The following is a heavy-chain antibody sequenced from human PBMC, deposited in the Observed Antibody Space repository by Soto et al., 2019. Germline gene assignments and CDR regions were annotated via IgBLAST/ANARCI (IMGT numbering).Heavy chain of an antibody. V-gene: IGHV5-51*01. CDR1: GYSFTSHW. D-gene: IGHD5-12*01. J-gene: IGHJ6*03. Sequence: GESLKISCKGSGYSFTSHWIVWVRQMPGKGLEWVGSIYPDDSDTRYSPSFQGQVTISADKSISTAYLQWSSLKASDTAMYFCARIGVATIDYYYFMAVWGKGTTVTVSS. CDR2: IYPDDSDT. CDR3: ARIGVATIDYYYFMAV.